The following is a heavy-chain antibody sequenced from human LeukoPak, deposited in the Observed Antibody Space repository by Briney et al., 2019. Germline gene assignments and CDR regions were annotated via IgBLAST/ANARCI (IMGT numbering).Heavy chain of an antibody. CDR2: INPNSGGT. Sequence: ASVKVSCKASGHTFTDYYMHWVRQAPGQGLEWMGWINPNSGGTNYAQKFYARVTMTRDTSISTAYMELSRLRSDDTAVFYCARSPDILTGENFDYWGQGTLVTVSS. J-gene: IGHJ4*02. CDR3: ARSPDILTGENFDY. D-gene: IGHD3-9*01. CDR1: GHTFTDYY. V-gene: IGHV1-2*02.